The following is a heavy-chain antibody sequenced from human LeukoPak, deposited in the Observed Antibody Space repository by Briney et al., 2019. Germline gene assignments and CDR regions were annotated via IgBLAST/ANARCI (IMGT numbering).Heavy chain of an antibody. Sequence: PGDSLKISCKGSGYSFTSYWIAWVRQMPGKGLELMGIIYPGDSNTKYSPSFQGQVTISADKSFTTAYLQWASLKAADSAMYYCARQTTLSRGWYFDLWGLGTLVTVSS. CDR1: GYSFTSYW. V-gene: IGHV5-51*01. D-gene: IGHD4-17*01. CDR3: ARQTTLSRGWYFDL. CDR2: IYPGDSNT. J-gene: IGHJ2*01.